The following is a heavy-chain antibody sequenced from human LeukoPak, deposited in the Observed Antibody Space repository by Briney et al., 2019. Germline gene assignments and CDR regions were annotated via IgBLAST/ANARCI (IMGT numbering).Heavy chain of an antibody. CDR1: GGSISSYY. CDR3: ARHCSSTSCYSKWAFDI. V-gene: IGHV4-59*08. Sequence: SETLSLTCTVSGGSISSYYWSWLRQPPGKGLEWIGYIYYSGSTHYIPSLKRRVSISVDTSKNPFSLKLSSVTAADTAVYYCARHCSSTSCYSKWAFDIWGQGTMVTVSS. D-gene: IGHD2-2*01. J-gene: IGHJ3*02. CDR2: IYYSGST.